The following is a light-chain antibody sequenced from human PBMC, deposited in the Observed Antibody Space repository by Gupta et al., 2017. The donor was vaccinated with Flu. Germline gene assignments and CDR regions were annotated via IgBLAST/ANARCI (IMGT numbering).Light chain of an antibody. CDR3: ALYMGSGVSL. V-gene: IGLV8-61*01. CDR2: STG. J-gene: IGLJ3*02. CDR1: SGSVSTSYS. Sequence: QTVVTQEPSFSVSPGGTVTLTCGLNSGSVSTSYSPTWYQQTPGQAPRTLIYSTGTRSSGVPDRFSGSILGNKAALTITGAQADDESDYYCALYMGSGVSLFGGGTKLTVL.